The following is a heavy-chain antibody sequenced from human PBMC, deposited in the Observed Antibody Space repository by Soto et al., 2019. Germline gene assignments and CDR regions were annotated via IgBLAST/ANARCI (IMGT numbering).Heavy chain of an antibody. CDR3: ARVMGYSYGYGNYYGLDV. D-gene: IGHD5-18*01. CDR1: GFTFSSYS. V-gene: IGHV3-21*01. CDR2: ISSSSSYI. J-gene: IGHJ6*02. Sequence: GGSLRLCCAASGFTFSSYSMNWVRQAPGKGLEWVSSISSSSSYIYYADSVKGRFTISRDNAKNSLYLQMNSLRAEDTAVYYCARVMGYSYGYGNYYGLDVWGQGTTVTVSS.